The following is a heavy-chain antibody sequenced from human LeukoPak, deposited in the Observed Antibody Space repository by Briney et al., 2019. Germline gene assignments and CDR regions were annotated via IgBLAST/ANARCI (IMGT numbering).Heavy chain of an antibody. J-gene: IGHJ4*02. Sequence: HPGGSLRLSCAAYGFTFSSYSMNWVRQAPGKGLDWVALISYDGSYKYYADSVKGRFTISRDDSKNTLYLQMNSLRSDDTAVYYCARAQHRGWGFDYWGQGTLVTVSS. CDR2: ISYDGSYK. CDR1: GFTFSSYS. V-gene: IGHV3-30*03. D-gene: IGHD1-26*01. CDR3: ARAQHRGWGFDY.